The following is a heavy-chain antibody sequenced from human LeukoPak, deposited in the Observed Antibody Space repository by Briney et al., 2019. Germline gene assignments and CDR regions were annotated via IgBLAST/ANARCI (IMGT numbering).Heavy chain of an antibody. J-gene: IGHJ4*02. CDR2: ISAGGGAT. Sequence: PGGSLRLSCAASGFTFSSYGMAWVRQAPGKGLEWVSSISAGGGATYYADSVKGRFTISRDNSKNTLFLQMNSLRAEDTAVYYCAKDRTDSSSWYGPLGYWGQGTLVTVSS. CDR1: GFTFSSYG. V-gene: IGHV3-23*01. CDR3: AKDRTDSSSWYGPLGY. D-gene: IGHD6-13*01.